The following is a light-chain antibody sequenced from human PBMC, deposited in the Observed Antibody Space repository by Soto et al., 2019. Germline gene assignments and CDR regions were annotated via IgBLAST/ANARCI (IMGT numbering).Light chain of an antibody. V-gene: IGKV3-20*01. Sequence: EIVLTQSPGTLSLSPGERATLSCRASQSVSSTYLAWYQQKPGQAPRLLIYGASSRETGIPDTFSGSGSGTAFTLTISRLEPEDFAVYYCQQYDSSPYTFGQGTRLEMK. CDR3: QQYDSSPYT. CDR2: GAS. J-gene: IGKJ2*01. CDR1: QSVSSTY.